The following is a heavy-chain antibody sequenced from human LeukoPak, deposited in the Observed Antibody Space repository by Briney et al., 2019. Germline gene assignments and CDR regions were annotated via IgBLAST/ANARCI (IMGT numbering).Heavy chain of an antibody. J-gene: IGHJ4*02. CDR1: GGTFSSYA. CDR3: ARDVGYCTNGVCSGDY. CDR2: IIPIFGTA. D-gene: IGHD2-8*01. V-gene: IGHV1-69*01. Sequence: SVKVSCKASGGTFSSYAISWVRQAPGQGLEWMGGIIPIFGTANYAQKFQGRVTITADESTSTAYMELSSLRSEDTAVYYCARDVGYCTNGVCSGDYWGQGTLATVSS.